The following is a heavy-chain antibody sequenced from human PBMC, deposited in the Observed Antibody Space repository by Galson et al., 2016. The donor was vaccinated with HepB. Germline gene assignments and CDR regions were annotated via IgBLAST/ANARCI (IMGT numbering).Heavy chain of an antibody. V-gene: IGHV3-49*03. CDR1: GFKFEDSP. CDR2: IRSKFFGATK. D-gene: IGHD3-22*01. J-gene: IGHJ5*02. Sequence: SLRLSCAASGFKFEDSPISWFRQTPGKGLEWVGFIRSKFFGATKQYAASVKGRFTISRDDDRAIVYLEMSSLQIDDAGMYFCARNYCDSSVPTSWGQGTPVAVSS. CDR3: ARNYCDSSVPTS.